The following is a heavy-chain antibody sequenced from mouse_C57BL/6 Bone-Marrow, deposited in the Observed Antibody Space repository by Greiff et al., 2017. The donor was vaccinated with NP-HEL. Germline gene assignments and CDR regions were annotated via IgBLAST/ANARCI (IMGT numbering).Heavy chain of an antibody. CDR2: ISGGGGNT. CDR1: GFTFSSYT. CDR3: ARQEGKPFAY. J-gene: IGHJ3*01. V-gene: IGHV5-9*01. Sequence: EVMLVESGGGLVKPGGSLKLSCAASGFTFSSYTMSWVRQTPEKRLEWVATISGGGGNTYYPDSVKGRFTISRDNAKHTLYLQMSSLRSEDTALDYCARQEGKPFAYWGQGTLVTVSA. D-gene: IGHD2-1*01.